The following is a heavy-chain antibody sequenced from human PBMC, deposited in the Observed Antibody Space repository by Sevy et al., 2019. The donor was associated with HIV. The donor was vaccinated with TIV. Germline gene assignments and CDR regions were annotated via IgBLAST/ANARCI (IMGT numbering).Heavy chain of an antibody. CDR2: INPKTGAT. CDR3: ARDLVRDDYSFGALDY. J-gene: IGHJ4*02. D-gene: IGHD5-12*01. V-gene: IGHV1-2*02. CDR1: GYTFSDYY. Sequence: TSVKVSCKASGYTFSDYYLHWLRLAPGQGFEWMGWINPKTGATKYPQRFQGRVTLSRDTSITTAYMELSSLRSDDAALFYCARDLVRDDYSFGALDYWGQGTLVTVSS.